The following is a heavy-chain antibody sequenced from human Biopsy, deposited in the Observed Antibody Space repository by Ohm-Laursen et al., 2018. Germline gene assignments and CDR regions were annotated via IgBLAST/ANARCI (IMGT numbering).Heavy chain of an antibody. CDR1: GFSLNTRGMS. D-gene: IGHD2-2*02. Sequence: TQTLTLTCTLSGFSLNTRGMSVTWIRQPPGKALEWLARIDWDDAKFYSESLKTRLTISKGTSENHVVLTLSDVAPVDTATYYCARIPILVVPAAIVYRHRRHLQGLDVWGQGTKVIVSS. CDR2: IDWDDAK. V-gene: IGHV2-70*16. J-gene: IGHJ6*02. CDR3: ARIPILVVPAAIVYRHRRHLQGLDV.